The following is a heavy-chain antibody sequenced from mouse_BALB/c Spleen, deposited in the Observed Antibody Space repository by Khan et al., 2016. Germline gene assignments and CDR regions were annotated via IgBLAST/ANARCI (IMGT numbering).Heavy chain of an antibody. Sequence: QVQLQQSGAELVMPGASVKMSCIASGYTFTDYWMHWMKQRPGQGLEWIGAIDTSDSYTSYNQKFKGKATLTVDESSSTAYMQFTNLTSEDSAVYYCARSEGNWFAYWGQGTLVTVSA. V-gene: IGHV1-69*01. CDR1: GYTFTDYW. J-gene: IGHJ3*01. CDR2: IDTSDSYT. D-gene: IGHD2-1*01. CDR3: ARSEGNWFAY.